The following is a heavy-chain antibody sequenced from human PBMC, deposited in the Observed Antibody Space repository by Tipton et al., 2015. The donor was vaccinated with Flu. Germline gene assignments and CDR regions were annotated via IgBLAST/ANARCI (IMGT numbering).Heavy chain of an antibody. D-gene: IGHD2-2*01. J-gene: IGHJ4*02. CDR2: IYYSGST. CDR1: GGSISSYY. CDR3: VTSGSRDPGESFDF. V-gene: IGHV4-59*03. Sequence: TLSLTCTVSGGSISSYYWSWIRQPPGKGLEWIGYIYYSGSTNYNPSLKSRVTISVDTSKNQFSLNLRSVTAANTAVYYCVTSGSRDPGESFDFWSQRTLVTVCS.